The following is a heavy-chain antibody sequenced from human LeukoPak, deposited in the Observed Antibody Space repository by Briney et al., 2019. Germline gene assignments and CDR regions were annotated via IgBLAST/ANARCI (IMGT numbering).Heavy chain of an antibody. Sequence: SETLSLTCAVYGGSFSGYYWSWIRQPPGKGLEWIGEINHSGSTNYNPSLKSRVTISVDTSKNQFSLKLSSVTAADTAVYYCAREEDGYNPGFDYWGQGTLVTVSS. D-gene: IGHD5-24*01. CDR1: GGSFSGYY. J-gene: IGHJ4*02. CDR2: INHSGST. V-gene: IGHV4-34*01. CDR3: AREEDGYNPGFDY.